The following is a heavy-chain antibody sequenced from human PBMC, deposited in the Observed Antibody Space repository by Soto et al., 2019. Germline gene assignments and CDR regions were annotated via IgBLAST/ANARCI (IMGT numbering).Heavy chain of an antibody. V-gene: IGHV1-18*01. CDR1: GYTFTSYG. CDR2: ISADNGNT. J-gene: IGHJ4*02. Sequence: GASVKVSCKASGYTFTSYGITWVRQAPGQGLEWMGWISADNGNTNHAQKFQDRVTLTTDTSTTTAYMELRSLRSDDTAVYYCARKEVGATLKVFDYCGQGTLVTGSS. CDR3: ARKEVGATLKVFDY. D-gene: IGHD1-26*01.